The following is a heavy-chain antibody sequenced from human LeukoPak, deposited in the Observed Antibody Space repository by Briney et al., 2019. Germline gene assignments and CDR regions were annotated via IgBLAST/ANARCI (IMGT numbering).Heavy chain of an antibody. CDR1: GYTFTNYW. CDR2: IYPDDSDT. CDR3: VRRDFDY. V-gene: IGHV5-51*01. Sequence: GESLKISCKGSGYTFTNYWMGWVRQMPGKGLEYMGIIYPDDSDTRYSPSFQGQVTISADKSINTAYLQWNSLKASDTAVYYCVRRDFDYWGQGTLVTVPS. J-gene: IGHJ4*02.